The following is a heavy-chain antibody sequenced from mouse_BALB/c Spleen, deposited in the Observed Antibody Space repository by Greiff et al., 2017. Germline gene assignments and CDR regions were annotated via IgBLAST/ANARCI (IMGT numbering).Heavy chain of an antibody. CDR2: ISYSGST. V-gene: IGHV3-2*02. J-gene: IGHJ1*01. D-gene: IGHD1-1*01. CDR3: ASLYGSSYYWYFDV. Sequence: EVQGVESGPGLVKPSQSLSLTCTVTGYSITSDYAWNWIRQFPGNKLEWMGYISYSGSTSYNPSLKSRISITRDTSKNQFFLQLNSVTTEDTATYYCASLYGSSYYWYFDVWGAGTTVTVSS. CDR1: GYSITSDYA.